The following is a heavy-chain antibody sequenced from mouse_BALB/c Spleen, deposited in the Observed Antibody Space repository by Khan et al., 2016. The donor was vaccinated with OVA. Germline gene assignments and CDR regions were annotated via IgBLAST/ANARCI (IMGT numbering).Heavy chain of an antibody. J-gene: IGHJ4*01. D-gene: IGHD2-14*01. V-gene: IGHV9-3-1*01. Sequence: QVQLQQSGPELKKPGETVKISCKASGYTFTNYGMNWVKQAPGKGLKWMGWINTYTGEPTYADDFKGRFAFSLETSASTAYLQINNRKTEDTATYFCARGRNDRIYAIDYWGKGTSVTVSS. CDR1: GYTFTNYG. CDR3: ARGRNDRIYAIDY. CDR2: INTYTGEP.